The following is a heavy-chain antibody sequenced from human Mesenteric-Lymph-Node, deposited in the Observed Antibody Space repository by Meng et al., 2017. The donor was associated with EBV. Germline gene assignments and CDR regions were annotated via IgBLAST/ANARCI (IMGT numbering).Heavy chain of an antibody. V-gene: IGHV4-34*01. CDR3: ARGRSYVSGVIDP. D-gene: IGHD3-16*01. CDR1: GGSFSGYY. Sequence: QGQLRRWGAGLLEPSETLYRTCAVYGGSFSGYYWSWIRQPPGKGLEWIGEINHSGSTNYNPYLKSRVTISVDTSKNQFSLKLSSVTAADTAVYYCARGRSYVSGVIDPWGQGTLVTVSS. CDR2: INHSGST. J-gene: IGHJ5*02.